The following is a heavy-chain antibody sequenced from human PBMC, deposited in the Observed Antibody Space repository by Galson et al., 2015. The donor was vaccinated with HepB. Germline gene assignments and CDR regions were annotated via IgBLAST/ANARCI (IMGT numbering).Heavy chain of an antibody. V-gene: IGHV4-4*02. CDR1: GGSISSANW. CDR3: ARGLWIGESAYGMDV. CDR2: KYHSGSA. J-gene: IGHJ6*02. Sequence: ETLSLTCAVSGGSISSANWWTWVRQSPGKGLEWIGEKYHSGSANYNPSLKSRVTISVDKSNNHFSLRLTSVTAADTAVYYCARGLWIGESAYGMDVWGQGSLLVVSS. D-gene: IGHD3-10*01.